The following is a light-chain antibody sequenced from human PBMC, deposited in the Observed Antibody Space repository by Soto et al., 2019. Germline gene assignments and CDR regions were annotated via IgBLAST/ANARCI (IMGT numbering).Light chain of an antibody. CDR2: YAS. V-gene: IGKV3-15*01. Sequence: EMVMTQSPATLSVSPGERVTLSCRASDNVHRNLAWYQQKPGQGPSLLIYYASIRATGVPDRFTGSGSGTEFTLTISSLQSEDFGVYHCQHYSNWPPTFGPGTKVDIK. CDR3: QHYSNWPPT. CDR1: DNVHRN. J-gene: IGKJ3*01.